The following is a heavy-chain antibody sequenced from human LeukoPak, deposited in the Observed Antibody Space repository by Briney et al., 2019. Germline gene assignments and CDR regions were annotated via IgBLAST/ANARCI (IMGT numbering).Heavy chain of an antibody. CDR1: GFVLSRCT. CDR2: ISTSSRYI. D-gene: IGHD2-21*02. J-gene: IGHJ3*02. Sequence: GGALSLSLAASGFVLSRCTLKWLRQAPGKGLELVSSISTSSRYIYYADSMKGRFTISRDNAKNSLYLQMNSLRAEDSAVYFCARPILPTADDAFDIWGQGTMVTVSS. CDR3: ARPILPTADDAFDI. V-gene: IGHV3-21*01.